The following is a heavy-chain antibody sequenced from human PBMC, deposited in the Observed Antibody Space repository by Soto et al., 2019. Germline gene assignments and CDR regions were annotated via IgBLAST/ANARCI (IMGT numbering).Heavy chain of an antibody. V-gene: IGHV1-24*01. Sequence: GASVKVSCKVSGYTLTGLSMHWVRQAPGKGLEWMGGFDPEDGETIYAQKFQGRVTMTEDTSTDTAYMELSSLKSEDTAVYYCATLSNDFWSGPNNWFDPWGQGTLVTVSS. J-gene: IGHJ5*02. CDR1: GYTLTGLS. CDR3: ATLSNDFWSGPNNWFDP. D-gene: IGHD3-3*01. CDR2: FDPEDGET.